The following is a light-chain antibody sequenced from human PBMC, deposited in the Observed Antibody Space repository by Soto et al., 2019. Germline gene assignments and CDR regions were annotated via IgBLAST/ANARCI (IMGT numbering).Light chain of an antibody. J-gene: IGKJ4*01. V-gene: IGKV1-5*03. CDR1: QSINSW. CDR3: QQYKTYVT. CDR2: KAS. Sequence: DIQMTQSPSTLSASVGDRVTITCRASQSINSWLAWYQQKPGKAPKLLIYKASSLESGVPSRFSGSGSGTEFTLTISRLQSDDFATYYCQQYKTYVTFGGGTKVEI.